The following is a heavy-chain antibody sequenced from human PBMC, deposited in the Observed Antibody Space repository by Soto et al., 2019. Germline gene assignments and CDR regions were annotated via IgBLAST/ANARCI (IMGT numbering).Heavy chain of an antibody. CDR1: SGSFSSTSYY. CDR2: IYYDGTT. J-gene: IGHJ6*02. CDR3: ERQGRNTKIVLVKHYAADF. Sequence: TSETLSLTCTVSSGSFSSTSYYWVRIRQAPGKGLEWIGAIYYDGTTHYTESLKSRVSISVDTSKNQFSLKVNSVTAADTSVYFSERQGRNTKIVLVKHYAADFWGQGTAVTVSS. V-gene: IGHV4-39*01. D-gene: IGHD3-22*01.